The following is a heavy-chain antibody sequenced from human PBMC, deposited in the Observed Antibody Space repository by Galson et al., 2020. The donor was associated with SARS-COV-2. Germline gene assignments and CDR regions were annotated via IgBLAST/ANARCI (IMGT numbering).Heavy chain of an antibody. Sequence: GGSLRLSCAASGFTVSTNYMNWVRQAPGKGLEWVSVIYSGGSTYYADSVKGRFTISRDNSKNTLYLQMNSLRAEDTAVYYCAREGGSSWYGDHYYNMDVWGQGTTGTVS. CDR3: AREGGSSWYGDHYYNMDV. V-gene: IGHV3-53*01. CDR1: GFTVSTNY. D-gene: IGHD6-13*01. CDR2: IYSGGST. J-gene: IGHJ6*03.